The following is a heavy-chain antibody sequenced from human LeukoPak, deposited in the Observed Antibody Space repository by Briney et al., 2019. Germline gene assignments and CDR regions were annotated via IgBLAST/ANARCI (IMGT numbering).Heavy chain of an antibody. Sequence: ASVKVSCKASGGTFSSYAISWVRQAPGQGLEWMGGIIPIFGTANYAQKFQGRVTITADESTSTAYMELSSLRSEDTAVYYCARDHIAAAGLFDYWGQGTLVTVSS. V-gene: IGHV1-69*13. CDR2: IIPIFGTA. D-gene: IGHD6-13*01. CDR3: ARDHIAAAGLFDY. J-gene: IGHJ4*02. CDR1: GGTFSSYA.